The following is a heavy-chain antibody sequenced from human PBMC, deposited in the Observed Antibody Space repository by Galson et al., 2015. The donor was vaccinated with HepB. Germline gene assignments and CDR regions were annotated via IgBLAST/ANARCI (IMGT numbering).Heavy chain of an antibody. CDR3: ARAKSIRRDAFDI. J-gene: IGHJ3*02. V-gene: IGHV3-30*03. D-gene: IGHD5-24*01. Sequence: SLRLSCAASGFTFSSYGMHWVRQAPGKGLEWVAVISYDGSNKYYADSVKGRFTISRDNSKNTLYLQMNSLRAEDTAVYYCARAKSIRRDAFDIWGQGTMVTVSS. CDR1: GFTFSSYG. CDR2: ISYDGSNK.